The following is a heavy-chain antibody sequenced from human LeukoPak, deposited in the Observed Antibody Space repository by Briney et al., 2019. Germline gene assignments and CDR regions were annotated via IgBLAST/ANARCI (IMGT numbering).Heavy chain of an antibody. Sequence: SETLSLTCTVSGGSISSYYWSWIRQPPGKGLEWIGNIHYSGSTNYNPSLKSRVTISVDTSKNQFSLKLSSVTAADTAVYYCARVKSSGWGIGFAYWGQGTLVTVSS. V-gene: IGHV4-59*01. J-gene: IGHJ4*02. CDR1: GGSISSYY. D-gene: IGHD6-19*01. CDR3: ARVKSSGWGIGFAY. CDR2: IHYSGST.